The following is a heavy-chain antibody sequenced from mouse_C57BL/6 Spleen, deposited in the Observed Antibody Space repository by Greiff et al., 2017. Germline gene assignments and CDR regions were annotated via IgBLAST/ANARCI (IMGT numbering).Heavy chain of an antibody. Sequence: VQLQQPGAELVMPGASVKLSCKASGYTFTSYWMHWVKQRPGQGLEWIGEIDPSDSYTNYNQKFKGKSTLTVDKSSSTAYMQLSSLTSEDSAVYYCARSKDSNYAWFAYWGQGTLVTVSA. CDR1: GYTFTSYW. CDR2: IDPSDSYT. V-gene: IGHV1-69*01. J-gene: IGHJ3*01. D-gene: IGHD2-5*01. CDR3: ARSKDSNYAWFAY.